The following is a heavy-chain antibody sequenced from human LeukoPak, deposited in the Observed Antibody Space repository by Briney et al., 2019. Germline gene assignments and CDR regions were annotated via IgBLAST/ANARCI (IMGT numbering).Heavy chain of an antibody. J-gene: IGHJ4*02. D-gene: IGHD3-22*01. CDR1: GFTFSSYS. V-gene: IGHV3-21*01. CDR3: ARDRPDYYDSSGSFDY. CDR2: IGSSGNYI. Sequence: GGSLRLSCAASGFTFSSYSMNWVRQAPGKGLEWVSCIGSSGNYIYYADSVKGRFTVSRDNAKNSLYLLMNSLRAEDTAVYYCARDRPDYYDSSGSFDYWGQGTLVTVSS.